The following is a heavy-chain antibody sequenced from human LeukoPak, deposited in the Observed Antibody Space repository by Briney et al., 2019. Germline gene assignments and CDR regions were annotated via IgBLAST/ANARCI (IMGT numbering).Heavy chain of an antibody. CDR2: ISGSGGST. CDR1: GFTFSSYG. J-gene: IGHJ4*02. V-gene: IGHV3-23*01. Sequence: GGSLRLSCAASGFTFSSYGMSWVRQAPGKGLEWVSAISGSGGSTYYADSVKGRFTISRDNSKNTLYLQMNSLRAEDTAVYYCAKEGITIFGVVITSYFDYWGQGTLVTVSS. D-gene: IGHD3-3*01. CDR3: AKEGITIFGVVITSYFDY.